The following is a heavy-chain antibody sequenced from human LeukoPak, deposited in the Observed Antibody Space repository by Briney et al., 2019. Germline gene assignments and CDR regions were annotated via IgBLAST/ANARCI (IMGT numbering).Heavy chain of an antibody. CDR2: IYKSGSNSENT. V-gene: IGHV4-4*07. CDR3: ARASLSIGGYSSFDY. CDR1: GGSITRLY. D-gene: IGHD2-15*01. Sequence: LETLSLSYTVSGGSITRLYRSWVRQSAGKGLEWMGRIYKSGSNSENTNYNPSLESRVTVAADTSNNQFSLTLSSVTAADTAVYYCARASLSIGGYSSFDYWGQGILVTVSS. J-gene: IGHJ4*02.